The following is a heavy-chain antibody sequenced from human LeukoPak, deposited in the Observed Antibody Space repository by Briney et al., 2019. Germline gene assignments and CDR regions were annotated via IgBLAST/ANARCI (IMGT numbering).Heavy chain of an antibody. D-gene: IGHD6-19*01. V-gene: IGHV4-59*01. CDR3: ARGRQWLRSDAFDI. CDR2: IYYSGST. CDR1: GGSISSYY. Sequence: MPSETLSLTCTVSGGSISSYYWSWIRQPPGKGLEWIGYIYYSGSTNYNPSLKSRVTISVDTSKNQFSLKLSSVTAADTAVYYCARGRQWLRSDAFDIWGQGTMVTVSS. J-gene: IGHJ3*02.